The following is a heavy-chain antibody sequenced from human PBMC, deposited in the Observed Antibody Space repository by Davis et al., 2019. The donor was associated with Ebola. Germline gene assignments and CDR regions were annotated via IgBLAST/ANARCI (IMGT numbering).Heavy chain of an antibody. D-gene: IGHD6-6*01. CDR1: GFSFSTYW. V-gene: IGHV3-74*01. CDR3: AREDRSSFNWFDP. CDR2: MNSDGSST. Sequence: HTGGSLRLSCAASGFSFSTYWMHWVRQAPGKGLVWVSRMNSDGSSTTYADSVKGRFTISRDNAKNTLYLQMNSLRAEDTAVYYCAREDRSSFNWFDPWGQGTLVTVSS. J-gene: IGHJ5*02.